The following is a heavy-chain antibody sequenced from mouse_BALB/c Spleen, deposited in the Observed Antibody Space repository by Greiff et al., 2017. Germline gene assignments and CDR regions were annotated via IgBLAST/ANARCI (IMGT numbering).Heavy chain of an antibody. CDR2: IYPSDSYT. J-gene: IGHJ3*01. D-gene: IGHD4-1*01. V-gene: IGHV1-69*02. CDR3: TILNWRFAY. Sequence: QVQLQQPGAELVRPGASVKLSCKASGYTFTSYWINWVKQRPGQGLEWIGNIYPSDSYTNYNQKFKDKATLTVDKSSSTAYMQLSSPTSEDSAVYYCTILNWRFAYWGQGTLVTVSA. CDR1: GYTFTSYW.